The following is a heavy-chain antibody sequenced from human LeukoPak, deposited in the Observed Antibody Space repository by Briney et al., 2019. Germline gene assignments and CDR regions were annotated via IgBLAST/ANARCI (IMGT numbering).Heavy chain of an antibody. CDR1: GFTFSTFSNYG. D-gene: IGHD6-19*01. CDR3: AKHGSDRYFDY. J-gene: IGHJ4*02. CDR2: ISDSGGKT. V-gene: IGHV3-23*01. Sequence: GGSLRLSCAASGFTFSTFSNYGMSWVRQAPGKGLEWVSAISDSGGKTYYADSMKGRFTISRDNSKNTLYLQMNSLRAEDTAVYYCAKHGSDRYFDYWGQGTLVTVSS.